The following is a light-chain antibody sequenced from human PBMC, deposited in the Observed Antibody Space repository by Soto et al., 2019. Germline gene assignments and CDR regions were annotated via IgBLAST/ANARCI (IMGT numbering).Light chain of an antibody. CDR1: QAVGGTY. J-gene: IGKJ5*01. CDR3: QQRSNWPIT. CDR2: DAS. Sequence: IVLTQSPGTLSLSHGERASLSCRASQAVGGTYLAWYQHKPGQAPRLLIYDASNRATGIPARFSGSGSGTDHTLTISSLEPEDSAVYYCQQRSNWPITFGQGTRLEIK. V-gene: IGKV3D-11*01.